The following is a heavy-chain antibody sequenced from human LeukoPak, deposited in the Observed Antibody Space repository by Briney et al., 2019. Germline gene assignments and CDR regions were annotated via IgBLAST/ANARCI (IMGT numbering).Heavy chain of an antibody. D-gene: IGHD6-19*01. V-gene: IGHV4-31*03. Sequence: SQTLSLICTVSGGSISSGGSYWSWIRQHPGKGLEWIGYIYYSGSTYYNPSLKSRVTISVDTSRNQFSLKLSSVTAADTAVYYCARDGGWLGSYDYWGQGTLVTVSS. J-gene: IGHJ4*02. CDR2: IYYSGST. CDR1: GGSISSGGSY. CDR3: ARDGGWLGSYDY.